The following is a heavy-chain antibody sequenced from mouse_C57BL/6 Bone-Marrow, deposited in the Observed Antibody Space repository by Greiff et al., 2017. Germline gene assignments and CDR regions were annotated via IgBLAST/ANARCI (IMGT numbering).Heavy chain of an antibody. J-gene: IGHJ3*01. V-gene: IGHV5-4*03. CDR3: AKLFAY. CDR1: GFTFSSYA. CDR2: ISDGGSYT. Sequence: EVKLVESGGGLVKPGGSLKLSCAASGFTFSSYAMSWVRQTPEKRLAWVATISDGGSYTYYPDNVKGRFTISRDNAKNNLYLQMSHLKSEDTAMYYCAKLFAYWGQGTLVTVSA.